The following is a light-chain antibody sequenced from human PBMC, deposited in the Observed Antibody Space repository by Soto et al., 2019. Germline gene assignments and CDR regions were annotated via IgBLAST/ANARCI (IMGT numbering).Light chain of an antibody. CDR2: EDN. CDR1: SSNIGNNL. V-gene: IGLV1-51*02. CDR3: GTWDSSLNADV. J-gene: IGLJ1*01. Sequence: QSVLTQPPSVSVAPGQKVTISCSGTSSNIGNNLVCWYQQLPGAAPKLLIYEDNKRSSGIPDRFSGSKSGTSATLGITGLQTGDEADYYCGTWDSSLNADVFGTGTKLTVL.